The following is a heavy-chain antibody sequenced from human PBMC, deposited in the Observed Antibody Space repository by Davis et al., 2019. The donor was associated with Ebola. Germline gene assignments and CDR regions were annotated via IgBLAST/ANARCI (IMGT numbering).Heavy chain of an antibody. Sequence: SLKISCAASGFTFDDYAMHWVRQAPGKGLEWVSGISWNSGSIGYADSVKGRFTISRDNAKNSLYLQMNSLRAEDTALYYCAKGEKLRDFDWLRGDYYYYGMDVWGQGTTVTVSS. V-gene: IGHV3-9*01. CDR3: AKGEKLRDFDWLRGDYYYYGMDV. CDR2: ISWNSGSI. CDR1: GFTFDDYA. D-gene: IGHD3-9*01. J-gene: IGHJ6*02.